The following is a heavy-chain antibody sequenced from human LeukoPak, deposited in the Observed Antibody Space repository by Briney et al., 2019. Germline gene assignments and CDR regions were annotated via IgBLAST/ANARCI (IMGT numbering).Heavy chain of an antibody. CDR3: ARFPGYGDYDWFDP. D-gene: IGHD4-17*01. J-gene: IGHJ5*02. CDR2: MNPNSGNT. Sequence: ASVTVSCKASGYTFTSYDINWVRQATGEGLEWMGWMNPNSGNTGYAQKFQGRVTMTRNTSISTAYMELSSLRSEDTAVYYCARFPGYGDYDWFDPWGQGTLVTVSS. V-gene: IGHV1-8*01. CDR1: GYTFTSYD.